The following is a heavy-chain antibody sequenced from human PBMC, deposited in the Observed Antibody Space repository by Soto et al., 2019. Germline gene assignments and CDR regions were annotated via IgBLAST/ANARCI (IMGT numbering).Heavy chain of an antibody. Sequence: EVQLVESGGDLVQPGGSLRLSCAASGFTFSSCTMNWVRQAPGKGLEWVSYISGSSRTIYYADSVKGRFTISRDNAKNPLYLQMNSLRDEDTAVYYCVTTLTNWNFDYWGQGTLVTVSS. CDR1: GFTFSSCT. CDR2: ISGSSRTI. J-gene: IGHJ4*02. D-gene: IGHD1-1*01. V-gene: IGHV3-48*02. CDR3: VTTLTNWNFDY.